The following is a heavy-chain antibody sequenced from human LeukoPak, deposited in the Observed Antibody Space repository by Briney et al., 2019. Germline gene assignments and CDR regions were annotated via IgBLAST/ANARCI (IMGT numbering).Heavy chain of an antibody. Sequence: PSESLSLTCTVSGCSISSYYWSWIRQPPGKGLEWIGYIYYSGSTNYNPSPKSRVIIAVDTSKNQFSLKLSSVTAADTGVYYCARGWGVTGTTFDYWGQGTLVTVSS. CDR2: IYYSGST. V-gene: IGHV4-59*01. D-gene: IGHD1-20*01. J-gene: IGHJ4*02. CDR3: ARGWGVTGTTFDY. CDR1: GCSISSYY.